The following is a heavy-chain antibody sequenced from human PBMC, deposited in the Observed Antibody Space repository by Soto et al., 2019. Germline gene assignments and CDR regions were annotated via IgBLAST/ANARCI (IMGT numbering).Heavy chain of an antibody. V-gene: IGHV1-69*02. CDR1: GGTFSSYT. CDR3: ARGQEDWFDP. Sequence: QVQLVQSGAEVKKPGSSVKVSCKASGGTFSSYTISWVRQAPGQGLEWMGRIIPILGIANYAQKFQGRVTITADKSTSTDYMELSSMRSEDTAVYYCARGQEDWFDPWGQGTLVTVSS. J-gene: IGHJ5*02. CDR2: IIPILGIA.